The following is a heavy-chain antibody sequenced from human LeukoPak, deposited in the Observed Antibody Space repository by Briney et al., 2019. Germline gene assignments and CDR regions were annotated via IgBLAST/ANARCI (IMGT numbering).Heavy chain of an antibody. J-gene: IGHJ4*02. CDR3: ARNADVTVASVTFDY. V-gene: IGHV4-39*01. D-gene: IGHD6-19*01. CDR1: GGSISSSSYY. CDR2: TYYSGST. Sequence: SETLSLTCTVSGGSISSSSYYWGWIRQPPGKGLEWIGSTYYSGSTYYNPSLKSRVTISVDTSKNQFSLRVSSMTAADTAVYFCARNADVTVASVTFDYWGQGTLVTVSS.